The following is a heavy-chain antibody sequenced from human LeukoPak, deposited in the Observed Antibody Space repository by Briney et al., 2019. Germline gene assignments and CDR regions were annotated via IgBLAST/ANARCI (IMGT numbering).Heavy chain of an antibody. CDR1: GFTFSSYV. V-gene: IGHV3-64D*06. CDR3: VNAAFPYYYYGMDV. D-gene: IGHD6-25*01. Sequence: GGSLRLSCSASGFTFSSYVMHWVRQAPGKGLEYVSAISSNGGTIYYADSVKGRFTISRDNSKNTLYLQMSSLRAEDTAVYYCVNAAFPYYYYGMDVWGQGTTVTVSS. CDR2: ISSNGGTI. J-gene: IGHJ6*02.